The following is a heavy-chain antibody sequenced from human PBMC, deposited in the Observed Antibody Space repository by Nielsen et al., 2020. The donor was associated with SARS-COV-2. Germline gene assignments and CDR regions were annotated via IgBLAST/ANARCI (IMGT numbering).Heavy chain of an antibody. Sequence: GGSLRLSCAASGFTFSSYEMNWVRQAPGKGLEWVSYISSSGSTIYYADSVKGRFTISRDNAKNSLYLQMNSLRAEDTAVYYCARAGLGVPAASYYYYGMDVWGQGTTVTVSS. D-gene: IGHD2-2*01. J-gene: IGHJ6*02. CDR3: ARAGLGVPAASYYYYGMDV. V-gene: IGHV3-48*03. CDR1: GFTFSSYE. CDR2: ISSSGSTI.